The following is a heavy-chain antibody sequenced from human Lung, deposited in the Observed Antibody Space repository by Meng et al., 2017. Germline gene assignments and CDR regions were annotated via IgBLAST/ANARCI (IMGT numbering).Heavy chain of an antibody. CDR2: IKSNTDGGTT. CDR1: GFYFSNAW. Sequence: EVHLVESGGDLVKPGGSLRLSCAASGFYFSNAWMSWGRQAPGKGLEWVGRIKSNTDGGTTEYAAPVTGRFTISRDDSKSTLNLHLSGLRTDDTGVYYCQWLSTHPPDQWGQGTLVTVSS. CDR3: QWLSTHPPDQ. J-gene: IGHJ4*01. D-gene: IGHD3-22*01. V-gene: IGHV3-15*01.